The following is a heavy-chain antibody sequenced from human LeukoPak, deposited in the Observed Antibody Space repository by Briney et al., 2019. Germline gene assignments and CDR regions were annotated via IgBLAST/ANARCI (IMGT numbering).Heavy chain of an antibody. J-gene: IGHJ6*03. V-gene: IGHV3-20*04. CDR1: GFTFSSYS. CDR2: INWNGGST. Sequence: LSGGSLRLSCAASGFTFSSYSMSWVRQAPGKGLEWVSGINWNGGSTGYADSVKGRFTISRDNAKNSLYLQMNSLRAEDTALYYCARTYCSSTSCYIYYYYMDVWGKGTTVTVSS. CDR3: ARTYCSSTSCYIYYYYMDV. D-gene: IGHD2-2*02.